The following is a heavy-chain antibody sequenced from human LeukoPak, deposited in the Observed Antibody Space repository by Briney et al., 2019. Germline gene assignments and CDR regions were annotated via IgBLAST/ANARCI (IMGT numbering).Heavy chain of an antibody. Sequence: ASVKVSCKASGGTFSSYAISWVRQAPAQGLEWMGGIIPIFGTSNYAQKFQGRVTITADESTSTAYMELSSLRSEDTAVYYCASTRYYYDSSGYSGFDYWGQGTLVTVSS. D-gene: IGHD3-22*01. CDR1: GGTFSSYA. CDR3: ASTRYYYDSSGYSGFDY. J-gene: IGHJ4*02. V-gene: IGHV1-69*01. CDR2: IIPIFGTS.